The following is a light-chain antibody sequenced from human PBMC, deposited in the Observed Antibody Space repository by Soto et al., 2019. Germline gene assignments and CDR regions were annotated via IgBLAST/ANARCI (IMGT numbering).Light chain of an antibody. CDR2: GAS. J-gene: IGKJ3*01. CDR3: QHYDTSPPEFT. CDR1: QSVNSNY. V-gene: IGKV3-20*01. Sequence: EIVLTQSPGTLSLSPGERATLSCRASQSVNSNYLAWYQHQPGQAPRLLIFGASYRATGIPDRFSGSGSGTDFTLTISRLEPEDFVVYYCQHYDTSPPEFTFGPGTKVDIK.